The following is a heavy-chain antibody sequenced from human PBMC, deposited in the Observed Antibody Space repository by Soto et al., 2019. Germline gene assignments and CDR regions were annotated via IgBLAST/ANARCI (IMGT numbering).Heavy chain of an antibody. V-gene: IGHV1-69*02. CDR3: ARPPRSSKYGMDV. D-gene: IGHD6-6*01. CDR1: GGTFSSYT. Sequence: QVQLVQSGAEVKKPGSSVKVSCKASGGTFSSYTISWVRQAPGQGLEWMGRIIPILGIANYAQKFQGRVTITADKSTSTAYMELSSLRSEDTAVYYCARPPRSSKYGMDVWGQGTTVTVSS. J-gene: IGHJ6*02. CDR2: IIPILGIA.